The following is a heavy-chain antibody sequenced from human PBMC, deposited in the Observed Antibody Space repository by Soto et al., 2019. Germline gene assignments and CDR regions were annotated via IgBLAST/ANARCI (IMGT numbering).Heavy chain of an antibody. CDR1: GFNFSNHW. V-gene: IGHV3-74*01. Sequence: VHLVESGGGLVQPGGSLRLSCAASGFNFSNHWMHWVRQRPAEGLVWVSRITRDGKSKAYAESVKGRFAISRDNAKNKLYLQMHGLTAADAAVYSCARDSGDWRLYWFDSWGQGTLVTVSS. CDR2: ITRDGKSK. CDR3: ARDSGDWRLYWFDS. D-gene: IGHD2-21*02. J-gene: IGHJ5*01.